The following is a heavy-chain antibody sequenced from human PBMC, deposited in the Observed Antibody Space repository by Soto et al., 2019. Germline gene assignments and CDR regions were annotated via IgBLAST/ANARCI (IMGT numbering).Heavy chain of an antibody. V-gene: IGHV3-33*01. CDR2: IWYGGSNK. J-gene: IGHJ4*02. Sequence: GGSLRLSCAASGFTFSSYGMHWVRQAPGKGLEWVAVIWYGGSNKYYADSVKGRFTISRDNSKNTLYLQMNSLRAEDTAVYYCARPTTVVTPPDYWGQGTLVTVSS. CDR1: GFTFSSYG. D-gene: IGHD4-17*01. CDR3: ARPTTVVTPPDY.